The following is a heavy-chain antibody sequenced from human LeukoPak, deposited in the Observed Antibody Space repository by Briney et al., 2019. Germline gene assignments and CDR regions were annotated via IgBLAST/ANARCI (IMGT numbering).Heavy chain of an antibody. CDR3: ARDGGWLQTQNHYYYHGMDV. CDR1: GGTFTTFA. J-gene: IGHJ6*02. V-gene: IGHV1-69*04. CDR2: SLPIFDMA. Sequence: SVKVSCKASGGTFTTFAITWVRQAPGQGLEWMGRSLPIFDMANYAQKFQGRVTITADKSTRTAYMELSSLRSDDTAVYYCARDGGWLQTQNHYYYHGMDVWGQGTTVTVSS. D-gene: IGHD5-24*01.